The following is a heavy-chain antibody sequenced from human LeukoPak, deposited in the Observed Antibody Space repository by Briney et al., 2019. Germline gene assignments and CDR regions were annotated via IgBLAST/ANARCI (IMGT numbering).Heavy chain of an antibody. CDR3: ARGANVGYYYYYMDV. D-gene: IGHD4/OR15-4a*01. CDR1: GYTFTGYY. CDR2: INPNSGGT. J-gene: IGHJ6*03. V-gene: IGHV1-2*02. Sequence: VASVKVSCKASGYTFTGYYMHWVRQAPGQELEWMGWINPNSGGTNYAQKFQGRVTMTRDTSISTAYMELSRLRSDDTAVYYCARGANVGYYYYYMDVWGKGTTVTVSS.